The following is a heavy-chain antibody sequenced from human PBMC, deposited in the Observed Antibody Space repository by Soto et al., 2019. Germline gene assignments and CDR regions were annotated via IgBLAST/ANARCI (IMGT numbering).Heavy chain of an antibody. D-gene: IGHD6-13*01. Sequence: GGSLRLSCSVSGFTLNTHSMHWVRQAPGKGLEWVAVVSFDGVNEHYRDSVKGRFTISRDIAKNMLYLQMTSLRLEDTALYYCARDPDLIEAAGNYFDYWGQGTLVTVS. V-gene: IGHV3-30-3*01. CDR3: ARDPDLIEAAGNYFDY. J-gene: IGHJ4*02. CDR2: VSFDGVNE. CDR1: GFTLNTHS.